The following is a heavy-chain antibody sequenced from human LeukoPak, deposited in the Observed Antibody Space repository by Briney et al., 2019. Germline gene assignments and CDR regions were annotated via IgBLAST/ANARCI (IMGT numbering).Heavy chain of an antibody. Sequence: SETLSLTCTVSGGSNSSYYWSWIRQPSGKGLEWIGYIYYSGSTNYNPSLKSRVTIPVDTSKNQFSLKLSSVTAADTAVYYCARGQLVPWFDPWGQGTLVTVSS. V-gene: IGHV4-59*01. J-gene: IGHJ5*02. D-gene: IGHD6-13*01. CDR1: GGSNSSYY. CDR3: ARGQLVPWFDP. CDR2: IYYSGST.